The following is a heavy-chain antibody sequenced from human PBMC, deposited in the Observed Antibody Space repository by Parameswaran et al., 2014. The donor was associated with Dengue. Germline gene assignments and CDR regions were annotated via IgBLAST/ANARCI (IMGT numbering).Heavy chain of an antibody. J-gene: IGHJ4*02. D-gene: IGHD3-22*01. CDR2: INHSGST. V-gene: IGHV4-34*01. CDR3: ARSTNYYDSRTPYGY. Sequence: RWIRQPPGKGLEWTGEINHSGSTNYNPSLKSRVTISVDTSKNQFSLKLSSVTAADTAVYYCARSTNYYDSRTPYGYWGQGTLVTVSS.